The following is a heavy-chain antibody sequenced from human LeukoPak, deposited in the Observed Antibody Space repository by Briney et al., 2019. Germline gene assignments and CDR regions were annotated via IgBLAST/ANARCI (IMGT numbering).Heavy chain of an antibody. D-gene: IGHD5-18*01. CDR3: ARGIQPGYYYYYMDV. J-gene: IGHJ6*03. Sequence: SVKVSCKASGGTFSSYAISWVRQAPGQGLEWMGGIIPIFGTANYAQKFQGRVTITADESTSTAYMELSSLRSEDTAVYYCARGIQPGYYYYYMDVWGKGTTVTISS. V-gene: IGHV1-69*13. CDR1: GGTFSSYA. CDR2: IIPIFGTA.